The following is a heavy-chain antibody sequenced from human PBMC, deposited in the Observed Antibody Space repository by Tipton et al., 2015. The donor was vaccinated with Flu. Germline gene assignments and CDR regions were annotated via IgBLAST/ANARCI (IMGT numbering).Heavy chain of an antibody. CDR2: THTNGNT. V-gene: IGHV4-4*07. CDR3: ASGNFYDSSGYFAF. J-gene: IGHJ4*02. D-gene: IGHD3-22*01. CDR1: GGSMSSFY. Sequence: TLSLTCTVSGGSMSSFYWTWIRQPAGKGLEWIGRTHTNGNTNYNSSFGSRLTMSVDTSKSQFSMTLTSVTVADTAVYYCASGNFYDSSGYFAFWGQGILVTVSS.